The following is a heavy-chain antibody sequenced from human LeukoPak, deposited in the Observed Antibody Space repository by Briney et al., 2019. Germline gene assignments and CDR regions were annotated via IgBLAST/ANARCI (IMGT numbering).Heavy chain of an antibody. CDR1: GFTFSSYG. CDR3: ARDRLAAAGTGYYYGMDV. V-gene: IGHV3-33*01. D-gene: IGHD6-13*01. Sequence: PGGSLRLSCAASGFTFSSYGMHWLRQATGKGVEGVAVIWHDGSNKYYADSVKGRFTISRDNSKNTLYLQMNSLRAEDTAVYYCARDRLAAAGTGYYYGMDVWGQGTTVTVSS. J-gene: IGHJ6*02. CDR2: IWHDGSNK.